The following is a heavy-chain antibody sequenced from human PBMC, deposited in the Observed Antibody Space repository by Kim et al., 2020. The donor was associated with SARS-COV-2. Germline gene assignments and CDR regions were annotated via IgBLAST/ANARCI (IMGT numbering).Heavy chain of an antibody. J-gene: IGHJ5*01. Sequence: GGSLRLSCAASGFSVSKNFMTWVRQAPGRGLEWVSILYSAGSSIYGDSVKGRFTISRDDSENMLYFQMDSLRDDDTAVYYCARGKMTYFYGSGSWSWDACGQGALVAVS. D-gene: IGHD3-10*01. CDR3: ARGKMTYFYGSGSWSWDA. CDR1: GFSVSKNF. CDR2: LYSAGSS. V-gene: IGHV3-53*01.